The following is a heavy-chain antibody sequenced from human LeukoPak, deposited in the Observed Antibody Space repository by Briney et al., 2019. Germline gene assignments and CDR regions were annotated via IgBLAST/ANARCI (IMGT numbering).Heavy chain of an antibody. CDR3: ASLRAPIQVRFLGGLPRHDAFDI. D-gene: IGHD3-3*01. Sequence: ASVKVSCKSSGYTFTGYYMQGVRHARGQGREGVVWINPNSGGTNYTQKFQGRVTMTRDTPISRAYMELSRLRSDDAPVYYCASLRAPIQVRFLGGLPRHDAFDIWGQGTMVTVSS. J-gene: IGHJ3*02. CDR1: GYTFTGYY. V-gene: IGHV1-2*02. CDR2: INPNSGGT.